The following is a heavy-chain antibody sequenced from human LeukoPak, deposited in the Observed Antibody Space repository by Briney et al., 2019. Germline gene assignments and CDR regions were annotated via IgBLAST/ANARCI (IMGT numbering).Heavy chain of an antibody. D-gene: IGHD2-2*01. CDR2: IYYSGST. CDR3: ARQNFEDDIVVVPAAQYYFDY. Sequence: SETLSLTCTVSGGSISSSSYYWGWIRQPPGKGLEWIGSIYYSGSTYYNPSLKSRVTISVDTSKNQFSLKLSSVTAADTAVYYCARQNFEDDIVVVPAAQYYFDYWGQGTLVTVSS. V-gene: IGHV4-39*01. CDR1: GGSISSSSYY. J-gene: IGHJ4*02.